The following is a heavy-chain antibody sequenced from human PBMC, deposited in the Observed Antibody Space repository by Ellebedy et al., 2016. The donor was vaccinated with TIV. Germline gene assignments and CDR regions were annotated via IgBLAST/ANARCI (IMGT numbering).Heavy chain of an antibody. D-gene: IGHD3-16*02. V-gene: IGHV3-64D*06. Sequence: GESLKISCAASGFTFSSYAMHWVRQAPGKGLEYVSAINSNGGSTYYADSVKGRFTISRDNSKNTLYLQMSSLRAEDTAVYYCMKEQMITFGGVIVMSAFDIWGQGTMVTVSS. CDR3: MKEQMITFGGVIVMSAFDI. CDR1: GFTFSSYA. J-gene: IGHJ3*02. CDR2: INSNGGST.